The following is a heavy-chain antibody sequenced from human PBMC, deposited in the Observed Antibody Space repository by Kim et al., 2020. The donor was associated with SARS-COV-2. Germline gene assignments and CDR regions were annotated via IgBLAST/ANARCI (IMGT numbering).Heavy chain of an antibody. CDR3: TRPSVSTMVRELAHMNPYYYYGMDV. D-gene: IGHD3-10*01. Sequence: GGSLRLSCAASGFTFSGSAMHWVRQASGKGLEWVGRIRSKANSYATAYAASVKGRFTISRDDSKNTAYLQMNSLKTEDTAVYYCTRPSVSTMVRELAHMNPYYYYGMDVWGQGTTVTVSS. J-gene: IGHJ6*02. CDR1: GFTFSGSA. CDR2: IRSKANSYAT. V-gene: IGHV3-73*01.